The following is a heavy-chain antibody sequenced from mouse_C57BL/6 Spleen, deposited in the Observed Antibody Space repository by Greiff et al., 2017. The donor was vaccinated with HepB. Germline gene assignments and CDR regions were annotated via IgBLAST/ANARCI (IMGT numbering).Heavy chain of an antibody. Sequence: VKLQESGAELVMPGASVKLSCKASGYTFTSYWMHWVKQRPGQGLEWIGEIDPSDSYTNYNQKFKGKSTLTVDKSSSTAYMQLSSLTSEDSAVYYCARKGHGKNYFDYWGQGTTLTVSS. V-gene: IGHV1-69*01. J-gene: IGHJ2*01. D-gene: IGHD2-1*01. CDR1: GYTFTSYW. CDR2: IDPSDSYT. CDR3: ARKGHGKNYFDY.